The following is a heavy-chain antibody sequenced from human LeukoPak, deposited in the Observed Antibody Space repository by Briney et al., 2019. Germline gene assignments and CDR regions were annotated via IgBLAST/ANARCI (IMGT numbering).Heavy chain of an antibody. V-gene: IGHV4-61*02. CDR2: ISSSGST. Sequence: PSETLSLTCTVSGDSISSGDYYWSWIRQPAGKGLEWIGRISSSGSTNYNPSLKSRVTISVDTSKNQFSLKLSSVTAADTAVYYCARQTLCTGGSCYPPRYMDVWGKGTTVIISS. D-gene: IGHD2-15*01. CDR1: GDSISSGDYY. CDR3: ARQTLCTGGSCYPPRYMDV. J-gene: IGHJ6*03.